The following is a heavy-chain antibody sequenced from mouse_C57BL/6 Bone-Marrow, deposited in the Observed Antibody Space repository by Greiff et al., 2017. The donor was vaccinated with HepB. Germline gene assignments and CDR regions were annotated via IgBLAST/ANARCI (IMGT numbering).Heavy chain of an antibody. CDR1: GFNIKDDY. CDR3: TTAGPFAY. J-gene: IGHJ3*01. Sequence: DVKLQESGAELVRPGASVKLSCTASGFNIKDDYMHWVKQRPEQGLEWIGWIDPENGDTEYASKFQGKATITADTSSNTAYLQLSNLTSEDTAVYYCTTAGPFAYWGQGTLVTVSA. V-gene: IGHV14-4*01. CDR2: IDPENGDT.